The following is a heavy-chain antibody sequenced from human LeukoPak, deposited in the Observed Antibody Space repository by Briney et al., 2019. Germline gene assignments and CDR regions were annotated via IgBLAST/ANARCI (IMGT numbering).Heavy chain of an antibody. J-gene: IGHJ4*02. V-gene: IGHV4-59*01. CDR2: IYYTGNT. CDR3: ARAVGYCSSNSCYLGY. Sequence: SQTLSLTCTVSGGSISSYYWSWIRQPPGKGLEWIGYIYYTGNTNYNPSLKSRVTISVDTSKNQFSLKLSSVTAEDTAVYYCARAVGYCSSNSCYLGYWGQGTLVTVSS. CDR1: GGSISSYY. D-gene: IGHD2-2*01.